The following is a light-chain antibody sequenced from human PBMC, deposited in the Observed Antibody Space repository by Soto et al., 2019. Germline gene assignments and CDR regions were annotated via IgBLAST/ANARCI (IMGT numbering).Light chain of an antibody. CDR2: GAY. V-gene: IGKV1-27*01. CDR1: QVIGNY. CDR3: QKYNSGLIT. J-gene: IGKJ5*01. Sequence: DIQMTHSPSSLSASVGDRVTITFRSSQVIGNYLAWYQQKPGKVPKLLIYGAYTLQSGVPSRFSGSGSGTDFTLTISSLQPEDVAIYYCQKYNSGLITFGKGTRLEIK.